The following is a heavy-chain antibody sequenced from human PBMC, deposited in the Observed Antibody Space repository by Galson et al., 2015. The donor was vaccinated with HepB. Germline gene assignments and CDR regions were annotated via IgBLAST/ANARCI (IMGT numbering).Heavy chain of an antibody. CDR3: TLLMFAFGGAQMDY. D-gene: IGHD3-16*01. CDR1: GYSFTTYW. Sequence: QSGAEVKKPGESLKISCKGSGYSFTTYWIGWVRQMPGKGLEWMGIIYPGDSDTRYSPSFQGQVTISADKSIRTAYLQWSSLKASDSGMYYCTLLMFAFGGAQMDYWGQGTLVTVSS. V-gene: IGHV5-51*01. CDR2: IYPGDSDT. J-gene: IGHJ4*02.